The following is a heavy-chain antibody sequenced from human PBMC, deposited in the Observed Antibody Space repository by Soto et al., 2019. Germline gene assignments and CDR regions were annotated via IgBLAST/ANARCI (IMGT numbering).Heavy chain of an antibody. J-gene: IGHJ4*02. CDR3: TSRRDWTAVDPLDY. CDR2: IRNRTNKYAT. CDR1: GFTFSDSA. D-gene: IGHD5-18*01. V-gene: IGHV3-73*02. Sequence: EVQLVESGGGLVQPGGSLKLFCAASGFTFSDSAMHWVRQASGKGLEWVGRIRNRTNKYATTYIASVKGRFSISRDDSKNTVYLQMNSLKIDDTAVYYCTSRRDWTAVDPLDYWGLGTLVTVSS.